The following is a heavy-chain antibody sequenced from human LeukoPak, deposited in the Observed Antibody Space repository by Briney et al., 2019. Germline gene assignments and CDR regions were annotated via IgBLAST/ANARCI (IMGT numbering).Heavy chain of an antibody. J-gene: IGHJ4*02. Sequence: PGGSLRLSCAASGFTVSTNYMTWVRQAPGKGLEWVSTINGAGDNTYYAETVKGRFTISRDNSKNTLYLQMHSLRAEDTAIYYCAKVSVCYGCYLDYWGQGTLVTVS. V-gene: IGHV3-23*01. CDR3: AKVSVCYGCYLDY. CDR2: INGAGDNT. CDR1: GFTVSTNY. D-gene: IGHD3-16*01.